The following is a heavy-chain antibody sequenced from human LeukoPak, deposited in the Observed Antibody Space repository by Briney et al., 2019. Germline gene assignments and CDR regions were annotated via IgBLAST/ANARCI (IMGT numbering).Heavy chain of an antibody. V-gene: IGHV3-48*04. Sequence: PGGSLRLSCAASGFTFSSYSMNWVRQAPGKGLEWVSHISSSGSTIYYADSVKGRFTISRDNAKNSLYLQMNSLRAEDTAVYYCARAGIIRYFDWLDKPNWFDPWGQGTLVTVSS. CDR2: ISSSGSTI. CDR3: ARAGIIRYFDWLDKPNWFDP. J-gene: IGHJ5*02. CDR1: GFTFSSYS. D-gene: IGHD3-9*01.